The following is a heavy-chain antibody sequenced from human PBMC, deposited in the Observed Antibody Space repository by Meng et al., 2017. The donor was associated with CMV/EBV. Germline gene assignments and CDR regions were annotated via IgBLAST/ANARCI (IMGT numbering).Heavy chain of an antibody. CDR2: ISSSSSYI. CDR1: GFTFSSYS. J-gene: IGHJ6*02. V-gene: IGHV3-21*01. D-gene: IGHD2-2*01. CDR3: ARRYLRDIVVVTHYYYGMDV. Sequence: GESLKISCAASGFTFSSYSMNWVRQAPGKGLEWVSSISSSSSYIYYADSVKGRFTISRDNAKNSLYLQMNSLSAEDTAVYYCARRYLRDIVVVTHYYYGMDVWGQGTTVTVSS.